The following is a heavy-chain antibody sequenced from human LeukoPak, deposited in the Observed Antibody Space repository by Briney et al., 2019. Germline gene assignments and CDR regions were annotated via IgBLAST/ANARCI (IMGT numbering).Heavy chain of an antibody. CDR3: AAYSGSF. CDR1: GYIFTDYY. V-gene: IGHV1-69-2*01. J-gene: IGHJ4*02. Sequence: ATVKVSCKASGYIFTDYYMHWVQQAPGKGLEWMGRVDPADGEAAYAEKFQGRVTITADPSRATAYMELASLRSEDTAVYYCAAYSGSFWGQGTLVTVSS. CDR2: VDPADGEA. D-gene: IGHD1-26*01.